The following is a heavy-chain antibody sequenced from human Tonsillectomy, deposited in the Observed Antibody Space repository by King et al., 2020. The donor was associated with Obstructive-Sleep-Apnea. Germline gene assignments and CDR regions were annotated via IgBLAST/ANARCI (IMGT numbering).Heavy chain of an antibody. Sequence: QLQESGPGLVKPSQTLSLTCTVSGGSISSGDYYWSWIRQPPGKGLEWIGYIYFSGSTYYNPSLKSRVTISVDTPKNQFSLKLRSVTAADTAVYYCARVEYYYDSSGGIDYWGQGTLVTVSS. V-gene: IGHV4-30-4*01. D-gene: IGHD3-22*01. J-gene: IGHJ4*02. CDR2: IYFSGST. CDR1: GGSISSGDYY. CDR3: ARVEYYYDSSGGIDY.